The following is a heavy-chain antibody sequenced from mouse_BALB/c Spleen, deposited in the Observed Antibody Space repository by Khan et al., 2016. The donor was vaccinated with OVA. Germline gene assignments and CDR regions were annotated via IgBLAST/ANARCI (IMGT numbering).Heavy chain of an antibody. CDR2: ISYSGST. CDR1: GYSITSDYA. V-gene: IGHV3-2*02. J-gene: IGHJ3*01. Sequence: EVQLQESGPGLVKPSQSLSLTCTVTGYSITSDYAWNWIRQFPGNKLEWMGYISYSGSTSYNPSHKSRISITRDPSENQFFLQLNSVTTEDTATYYGAMGRTYWGQGTLVTVSA. CDR3: AMGRTY. D-gene: IGHD4-1*01.